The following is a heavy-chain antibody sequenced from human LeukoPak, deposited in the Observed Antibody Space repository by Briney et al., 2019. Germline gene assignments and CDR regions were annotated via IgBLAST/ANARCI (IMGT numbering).Heavy chain of an antibody. Sequence: KPSETLSLTCAVYGGSFSGYYWSWIRQPPGKGLEWIGEINHSGSTNYNPSLKSRVTISVDTSKNQFSLKLSSVTAADTAVYYCARGLPRITIFGVVNGGSNWFDPWGQGTLVTVSS. CDR3: ARGLPRITIFGVVNGGSNWFDP. D-gene: IGHD3-3*01. V-gene: IGHV4-34*01. CDR2: INHSGST. J-gene: IGHJ5*02. CDR1: GGSFSGYY.